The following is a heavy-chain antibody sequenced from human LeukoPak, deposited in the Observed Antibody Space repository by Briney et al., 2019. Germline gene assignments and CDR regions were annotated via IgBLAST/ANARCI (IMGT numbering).Heavy chain of an antibody. D-gene: IGHD5-18*01. Sequence: GASVNVSCKSSGYTFTIYDINWVRQATGRGLEWMGWMNPNSGNTGYAQKFQGRVTMTRNTSISTAYMELSSLRSEDTAVYYCARAWGSYGSYGMDVWGQGTTVTVSS. CDR2: MNPNSGNT. CDR1: GYTFTIYD. CDR3: ARAWGSYGSYGMDV. V-gene: IGHV1-8*01. J-gene: IGHJ6*02.